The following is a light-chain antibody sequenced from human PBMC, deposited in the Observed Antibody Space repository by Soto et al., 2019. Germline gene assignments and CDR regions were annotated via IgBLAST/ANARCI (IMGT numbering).Light chain of an antibody. V-gene: IGKV1-5*03. CDR2: KAS. J-gene: IGKJ3*01. CDR3: QQYDSYPLA. Sequence: DIQMTQSPPTLSASVGDRVTITCRASQSIRSCLAWYQQKPGKAPKLLIYKASNLETGVPSRFSGSASGTEFALTSSGLQPYDFATYYRQQYDSYPLAFGPGTKVSIK. CDR1: QSIRSC.